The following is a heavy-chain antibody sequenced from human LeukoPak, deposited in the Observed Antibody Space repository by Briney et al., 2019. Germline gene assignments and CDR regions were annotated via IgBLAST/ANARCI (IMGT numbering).Heavy chain of an antibody. CDR1: GGSISSYY. V-gene: IGHV4-59*01. Sequence: SETLSLTCTVSGGSISSYYWSCIRQPPGEGREWIGYIYYSGSTNYTPSLKSRVTIPVDTSKNQFSLKLSSVTAADTAVYYCARLRSGGYYYYMDVWGKGTTVTVSS. J-gene: IGHJ6*03. CDR2: IYYSGST. CDR3: ARLRSGGYYYYMDV. D-gene: IGHD1-14*01.